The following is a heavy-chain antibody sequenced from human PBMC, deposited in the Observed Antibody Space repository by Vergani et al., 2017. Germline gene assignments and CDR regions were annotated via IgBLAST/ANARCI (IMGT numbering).Heavy chain of an antibody. V-gene: IGHV1-46*03. CDR3: ARNGDYVWRSYRTGWFDP. CDR1: GYTFTSYY. J-gene: IGHJ5*02. Sequence: QVQLVQSGAEVKKPGASVKVSCKASGYTFTSYYMHCVRPAPGQGREWMGIINPSGGSTSYAQKFQGRVTMTRDTSTSTVYMELGSLRSEDTAVDYCARNGDYVWRSYRTGWFDPWGQGTLVTVSS. D-gene: IGHD3-16*02. CDR2: INPSGGST.